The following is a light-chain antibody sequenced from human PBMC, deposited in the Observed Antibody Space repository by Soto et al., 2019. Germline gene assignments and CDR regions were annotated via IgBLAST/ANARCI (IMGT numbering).Light chain of an antibody. V-gene: IGKV1-9*01. CDR1: QSISSY. J-gene: IGKJ5*01. CDR2: GAS. CDR3: QQLHSYPIT. Sequence: DIQITQSPSSLSASVGDRVTITCRASQSISSYLNWYQQKPGKAPKLLIYGASTLQSGVPSRFSGSESGAEFTLTISSLQPEDFATYYCQQLHSYPITFGQGTRLEIK.